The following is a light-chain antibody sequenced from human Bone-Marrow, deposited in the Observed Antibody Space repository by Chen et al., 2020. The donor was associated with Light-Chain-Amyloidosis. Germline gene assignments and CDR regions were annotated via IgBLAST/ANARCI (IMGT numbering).Light chain of an antibody. V-gene: IGKV1-5*03. CDR3: QQYFSSPWT. J-gene: IGKJ1*01. CDR2: RAX. Sequence: DXXMTXSPSTXXAFVGDRVTITCRASQIIDNWXTWLAWYQXRPGKAPKLLIYRAXSLESXVPSRFSGSGSGTXXXLTXXSLXXXDFXXYYCQQYFSSPWTFGQGTKVEI. CDR1: QIIDNWXTW.